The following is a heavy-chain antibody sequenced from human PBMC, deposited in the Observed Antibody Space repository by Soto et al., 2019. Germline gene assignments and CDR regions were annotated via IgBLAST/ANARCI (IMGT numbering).Heavy chain of an antibody. CDR1: GGTFSSYT. V-gene: IGHV1-69*08. D-gene: IGHD2-15*01. Sequence: QVQLVQSGAEVKKPGSWVKVSCKASGGTFSSYTISWVRQAPGQGLEWMGRIIPILGIANYAQKFQGRVTITADKSTSTAYMELSSLRSEDTAVYYCAREPEVAATPQYFQHWGQGTLVTVSS. CDR3: AREPEVAATPQYFQH. CDR2: IIPILGIA. J-gene: IGHJ1*01.